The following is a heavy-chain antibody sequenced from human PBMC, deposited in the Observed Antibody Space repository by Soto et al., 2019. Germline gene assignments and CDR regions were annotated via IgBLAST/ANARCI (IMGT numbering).Heavy chain of an antibody. CDR2: IYPGNSDA. V-gene: IGHV5-51*01. CDR3: ARHGFYGDYASNYFDP. CDR1: GYNFATYW. D-gene: IGHD4-17*01. J-gene: IGHJ5*02. Sequence: GESLKISCQASGYNFATYWIAWVRQMPGKGLEYMGIIYPGNSDARYSPSFQGQVTFSADKSISTAYLHWSSLKASDTAMYYCARHGFYGDYASNYFDPWGQGTLVTVSS.